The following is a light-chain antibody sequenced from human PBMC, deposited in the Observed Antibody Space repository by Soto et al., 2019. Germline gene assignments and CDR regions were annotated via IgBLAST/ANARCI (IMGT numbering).Light chain of an antibody. V-gene: IGKV3D-15*01. J-gene: IGKJ4*01. CDR2: GAS. Sequence: EIVMTQSPATLSVSPGERATLSCRASQSVSSNLAWYQQKPGQAPRLLIYGASTRATGIPERFSGSGSGTEFTLTISGLEPEDFSVYYCQQRSSWPLTFGQGTKVDIK. CDR1: QSVSSN. CDR3: QQRSSWPLT.